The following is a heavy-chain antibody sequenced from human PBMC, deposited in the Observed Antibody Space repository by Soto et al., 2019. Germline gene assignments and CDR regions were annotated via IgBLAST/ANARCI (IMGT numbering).Heavy chain of an antibody. J-gene: IGHJ4*02. V-gene: IGHV3-23*01. D-gene: IGHD6-6*01. CDR3: AKDRATYSSSYFDY. CDR2: ISGSGGST. Sequence: GSLRLSCAASGFTFSSYAMSWVRQAPGKGLEWVSGISGSGGSTYYADSVKGRFTISRDSSKNTLYLQMKSLRAEDTAVYYCAKDRATYSSSYFDYWGQGTLVTVSS. CDR1: GFTFSSYA.